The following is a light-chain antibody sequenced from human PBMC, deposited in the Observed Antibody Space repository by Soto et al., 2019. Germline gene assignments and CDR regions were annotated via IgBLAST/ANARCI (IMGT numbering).Light chain of an antibody. V-gene: IGKV3-20*01. CDR2: GAS. CDR1: ECISRDY. Sequence: EIVMTQSPASLSVSPGEGATLSCRASECISRDYLAWYQQRLGQARRLLIYGASSGATGIPDRFSGSGSGTDFTLTISRLEPEDFAIYYCYQYGGVPYTFGQGTNVAIK. CDR3: YQYGGVPYT. J-gene: IGKJ2*01.